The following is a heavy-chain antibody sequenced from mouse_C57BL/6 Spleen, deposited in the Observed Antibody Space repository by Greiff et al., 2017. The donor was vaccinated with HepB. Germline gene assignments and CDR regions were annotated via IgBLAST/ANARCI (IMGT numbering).Heavy chain of an antibody. CDR2: IYPGDGDT. J-gene: IGHJ3*01. Sequence: QVQLKESGPELVKPGASVKISCKASGYAFSSSWMNWVKQRPGKGLEWIGRIYPGDGDTNYNGKFKGKATLTADKSSSTAYMQLSSLTSEDSAVYFCARGYDGSSYSFAYWGQGTLVTVSA. CDR3: ARGYDGSSYSFAY. D-gene: IGHD1-1*01. CDR1: GYAFSSSW. V-gene: IGHV1-82*01.